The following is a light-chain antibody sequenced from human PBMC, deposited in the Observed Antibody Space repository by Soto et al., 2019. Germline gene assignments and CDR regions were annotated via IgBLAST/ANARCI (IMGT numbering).Light chain of an antibody. Sequence: EIVLTQSPGTLSLSPGERATLSCRASQSVSSSYLAWYQQKPGQAPRLLIYGASSRATGIPDRFSGSGSGTNFTLTISRLEPEDFAVYYCHQYGSSPYTFGRGPKLEIK. V-gene: IGKV3-20*01. CDR2: GAS. J-gene: IGKJ2*01. CDR1: QSVSSSY. CDR3: HQYGSSPYT.